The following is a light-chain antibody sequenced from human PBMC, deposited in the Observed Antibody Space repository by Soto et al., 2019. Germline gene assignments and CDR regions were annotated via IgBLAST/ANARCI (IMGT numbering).Light chain of an antibody. J-gene: IGLJ1*01. CDR1: SSNIGAGYD. CDR2: GNS. Sequence: QSVLTQPPSVPGAPGQGVTISCTGSSSNIGAGYDVHWYQQLPGTAPKLLIYGNSNRPSGVPDRFSGSKSGTSASLAITGLQAEDEADYYCQSYDSSLSGSYVFGTGTKVTVL. V-gene: IGLV1-40*01. CDR3: QSYDSSLSGSYV.